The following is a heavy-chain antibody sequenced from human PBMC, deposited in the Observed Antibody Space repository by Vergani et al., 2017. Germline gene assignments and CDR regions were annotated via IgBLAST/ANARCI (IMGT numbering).Heavy chain of an antibody. CDR1: GGSISSSSYY. CDR3: ARRGGSTVTTDY. D-gene: IGHD4-17*01. J-gene: IGHJ4*02. V-gene: IGHV4-39*01. Sequence: QLQLQESGPGLVKPSETLSLTCTVSGGSISSSSYYWGWIRQPPGKGLEWIGRIYYSGSTYYNPSLKSRVTISVDTSKNQFSLKLSSVTAADTAVYYCARRGGSTVTTDYWGQGTLVTVSS. CDR2: IYYSGST.